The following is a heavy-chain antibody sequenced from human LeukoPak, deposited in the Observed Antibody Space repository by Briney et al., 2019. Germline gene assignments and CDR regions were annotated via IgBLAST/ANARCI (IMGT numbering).Heavy chain of an antibody. CDR1: KFIFSDYY. V-gene: IGHV3-7*03. CDR2: IKQDGSEK. CDR3: ASGLELDY. J-gene: IGHJ4*02. Sequence: GGSLRLSCAASKFIFSDYYMSWIRQAPGKGLEWVANIKQDGSEKNYVDSVKGRFTISRDNAKNSLYLQMNSLRAEDTAVYYCASGLELDYWGQGTLVTVSS.